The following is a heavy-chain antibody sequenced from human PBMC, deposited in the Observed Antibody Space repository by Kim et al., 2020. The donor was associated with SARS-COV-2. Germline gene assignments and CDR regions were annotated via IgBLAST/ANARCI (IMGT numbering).Heavy chain of an antibody. Sequence: SETLSLTCTVSGGSVSSGSYYWSWIRQPPGKGLEWIGYIYYSGSTNYNPSLKSRVTISVDTSKNQFSLKLSSVTAADTAVYYCARDSSSVSHYYYYYGMYVWGQGTTVTVSS. V-gene: IGHV4-61*01. CDR1: GGSVSSGSYY. J-gene: IGHJ6*02. D-gene: IGHD6-6*01. CDR2: IYYSGST. CDR3: ARDSSSVSHYYYYYGMYV.